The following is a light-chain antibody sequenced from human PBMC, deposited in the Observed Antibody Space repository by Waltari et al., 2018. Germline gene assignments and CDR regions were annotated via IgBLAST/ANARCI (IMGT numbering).Light chain of an antibody. J-gene: IGKJ1*01. V-gene: IGKV3-15*01. Sequence: MTQSPGTLSASPGERVTLSCRASQTVSSNLVWYKQIPGQPPGVLIYVASTRATGVPARFSGSGSATEFTLTISSLQSEDFAVYFCQQYNHWPWTCGQGTKVEVK. CDR1: QTVSSN. CDR3: QQYNHWPWT. CDR2: VAS.